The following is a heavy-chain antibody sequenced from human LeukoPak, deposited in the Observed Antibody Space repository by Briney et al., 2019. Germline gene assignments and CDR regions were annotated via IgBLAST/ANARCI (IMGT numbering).Heavy chain of an antibody. CDR3: AKGSYGSGSYVDY. J-gene: IGHJ4*02. V-gene: IGHV3-9*01. CDR2: ISWNSGYI. Sequence: GRSLRLSCAASGFTFDDYAMHWVRQAPGKGLEWVSGISWNSGYIGYEDSVKGRFTISRDNAKNSLYLRMNSLRAEDTALYYCAKGSYGSGSYVDYWGQGTLITVSS. D-gene: IGHD3-10*01. CDR1: GFTFDDYA.